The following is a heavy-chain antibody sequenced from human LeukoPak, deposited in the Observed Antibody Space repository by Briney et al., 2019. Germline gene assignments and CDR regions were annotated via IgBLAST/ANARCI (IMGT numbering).Heavy chain of an antibody. V-gene: IGHV3-21*01. D-gene: IGHD3-10*01. CDR1: GFTFSSYS. CDR2: ISSTSSYI. Sequence: GGSLRLSCAASGFTFSSYSVNWVRQAPGKGLEWVSSISSTSSYIYYADSVKGRFTVSRDNANNSLYLQMDSLRAEDTAVYYCAKVEVSVVRGVIDFDYWGQGTLVTVSS. CDR3: AKVEVSVVRGVIDFDY. J-gene: IGHJ4*02.